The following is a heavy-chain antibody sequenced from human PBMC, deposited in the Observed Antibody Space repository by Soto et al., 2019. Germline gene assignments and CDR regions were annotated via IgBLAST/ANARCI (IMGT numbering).Heavy chain of an antibody. CDR1: GFTFSSYS. J-gene: IGHJ6*02. CDR3: ANLIADPYYGMDV. Sequence: EVQLVESGGGLVKPGGSLRLSCAASGFTFSSYSMNWVRQAPGKGLEWVSAISGSGGSTYYADSVKGRFTISRDNSKNTLYLQMNSLRAEDTAVYYCANLIADPYYGMDVWGQGTTVTVSS. D-gene: IGHD2-15*01. V-gene: IGHV3-23*04. CDR2: ISGSGGST.